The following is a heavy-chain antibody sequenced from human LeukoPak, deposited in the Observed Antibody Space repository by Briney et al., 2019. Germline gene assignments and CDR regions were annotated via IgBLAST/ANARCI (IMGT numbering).Heavy chain of an antibody. Sequence: SETLSLTCGVSGGSIDITNYWSWVRQAPGKGLEWIGEIAYDGTTNYNPSLRSRVAMSFDRANNQFSLSLTSVTAADTAVYYCTREDRPYCPFAYWGQGVLVTVSS. V-gene: IGHV4-4*02. CDR1: GGSIDITNY. J-gene: IGHJ4*02. CDR3: TREDRPYCPFAY. D-gene: IGHD1-26*01. CDR2: IAYDGTT.